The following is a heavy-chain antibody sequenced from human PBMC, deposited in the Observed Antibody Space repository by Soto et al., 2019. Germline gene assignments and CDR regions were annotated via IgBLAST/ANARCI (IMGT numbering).Heavy chain of an antibody. V-gene: IGHV1-18*04. Sequence: ASVKVSCKASGYTFTSYGISWVRQAPGQGLEWMGWISAYNGNTNYAQKLQGRVTMTTDTSTSTAYMELSSLRSEDTAVYYCARGPSYCSSTSCQPFFPWGQGTLVTVSS. CDR2: ISAYNGNT. J-gene: IGHJ5*02. CDR3: ARGPSYCSSTSCQPFFP. D-gene: IGHD2-2*01. CDR1: GYTFTSYG.